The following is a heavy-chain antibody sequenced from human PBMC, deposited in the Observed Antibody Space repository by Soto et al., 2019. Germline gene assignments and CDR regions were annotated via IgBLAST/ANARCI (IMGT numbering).Heavy chain of an antibody. CDR1: GYTFTSYG. Sequence: QVQLVQSGAEVKKPGASVKVSCKASGYTFTSYGISWVRQAPGQGLEWMGWISAYNGNTNYAQKLQGRVTMTTDTSTSTADMELRSLRSDDTAVYYCARDRGLRIVATANFDYWGQGTLVTVSS. CDR2: ISAYNGNT. V-gene: IGHV1-18*01. CDR3: ARDRGLRIVATANFDY. J-gene: IGHJ4*02. D-gene: IGHD5-12*01.